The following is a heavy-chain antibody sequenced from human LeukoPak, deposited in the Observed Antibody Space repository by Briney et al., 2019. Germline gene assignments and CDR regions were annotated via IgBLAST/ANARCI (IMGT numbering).Heavy chain of an antibody. V-gene: IGHV1-69*01. CDR2: IIPIFGTA. J-gene: IGHJ4*02. CDR3: ARDEPYYYDSSGCYGDY. Sequence: SVKVSCKASGGTFSSYAISWVRQAPGQGLEWMGGIIPIFGTANYAQKFQGRVTITADESTSTAYMELRSLRSDDTAVYYCARDEPYYYDSSGCYGDYWGQGDLVTVSS. CDR1: GGTFSSYA. D-gene: IGHD3-22*01.